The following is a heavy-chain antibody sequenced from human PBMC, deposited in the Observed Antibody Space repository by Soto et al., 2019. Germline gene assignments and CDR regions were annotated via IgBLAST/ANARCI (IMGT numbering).Heavy chain of an antibody. J-gene: IGHJ3*02. V-gene: IGHV3-33*01. D-gene: IGHD2-15*01. CDR2: IWYDGSNK. CDR1: VFTFSSYG. Sequence: GGSLRLSCAASVFTFSSYGMHWVRQAPGKGLEWVAVIWYDGSNKYYADSVKGRFTISRDNSKNTLYLQMNSLRAEDTAVYYCARDAGYCSGGSCYWYAFDIWGQGTMVTVSS. CDR3: ARDAGYCSGGSCYWYAFDI.